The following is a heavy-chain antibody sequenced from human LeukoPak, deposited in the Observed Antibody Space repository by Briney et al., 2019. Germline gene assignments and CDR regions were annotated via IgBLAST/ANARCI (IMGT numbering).Heavy chain of an antibody. D-gene: IGHD1-26*01. Sequence: GESLKISYKVSGYSLTNYWIAWVRQMPGKGLEWMGIVFPADSDTRYSPSFQGQVTIPADKSINTAYLQWSSLKASDTAIYYCARYDGGATADFWGQGTLVTVSS. J-gene: IGHJ4*02. CDR2: VFPADSDT. CDR1: GYSLTNYW. V-gene: IGHV5-51*01. CDR3: ARYDGGATADF.